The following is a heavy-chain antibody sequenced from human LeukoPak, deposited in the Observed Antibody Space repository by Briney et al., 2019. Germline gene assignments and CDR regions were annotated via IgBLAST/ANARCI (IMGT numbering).Heavy chain of an antibody. J-gene: IGHJ4*02. Sequence: SETLSLTCTVSGDSVSNDKYYWGWLRQPPGKGLEWIGSIYYSGSTYYNPSLNSRVTISVDTSKNQFSLKLSSVTAADTAVYYCARLGWWDSWGQGTLVTVFS. CDR3: ARLGWWDS. CDR1: GDSVSNDKYY. CDR2: IYYSGST. V-gene: IGHV4-39*01. D-gene: IGHD2-15*01.